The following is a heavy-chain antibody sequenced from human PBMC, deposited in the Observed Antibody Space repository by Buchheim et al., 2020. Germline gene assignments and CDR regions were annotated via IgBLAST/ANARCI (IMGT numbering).Heavy chain of an antibody. J-gene: IGHJ6*02. CDR2: IIPIVVTA. CDR3: AREGRDVVVPVETIRRPPYYDYGIDV. V-gene: IGHV1-69*01. Sequence: QVQLVQSGAEVKKPGSSVKVSCKASGGTFSSYAISWVRQAPGQGLEWMGGIIPIVVTANYAQKFQGRSTFTADESTSTAYMELSSLRSEDTAVYYCAREGRDVVVPVETIRRPPYYDYGIDVWGQGTT. CDR1: GGTFSSYA. D-gene: IGHD2-2*01.